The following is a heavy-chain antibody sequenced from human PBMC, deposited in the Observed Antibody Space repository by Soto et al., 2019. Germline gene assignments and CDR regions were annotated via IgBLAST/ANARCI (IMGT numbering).Heavy chain of an antibody. CDR1: GFAFSSYG. V-gene: IGHV3-23*01. CDR3: AKNTDLLRNFGRSSCFDA. CDR2: VRDSGGSA. J-gene: IGHJ5*02. Sequence: EVQLLESGGGLVQPGGSLRLSCAASGFAFSSYGMSWVRQAPGKGLEWVSAVRDSGGSASYADSVKGRFTISRDKSKNTVYPELKSLRAEDTARYYCAKNTDLLRNFGRSSCFDAWGQGTLVTVSS. D-gene: IGHD3-9*01.